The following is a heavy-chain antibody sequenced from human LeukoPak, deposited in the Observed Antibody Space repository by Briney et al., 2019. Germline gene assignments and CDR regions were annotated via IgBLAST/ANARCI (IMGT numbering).Heavy chain of an antibody. CDR3: ARIYSNYVSYYYYMDV. Sequence: PSQTLSLTCSVSGGSISSSSYYWGWIRQPPGKGLEWIGSIYYSGSTYCNPSLKSRVTISVDTSKNQFSLKLSSVTAADTAVYYCARIYSNYVSYYYYMDVWGKGTTVTVSS. CDR2: IYYSGST. V-gene: IGHV4-39*01. J-gene: IGHJ6*03. D-gene: IGHD4-11*01. CDR1: GGSISSSSYY.